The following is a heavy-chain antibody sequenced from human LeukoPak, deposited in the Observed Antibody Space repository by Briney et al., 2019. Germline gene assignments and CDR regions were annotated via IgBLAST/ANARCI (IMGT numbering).Heavy chain of an antibody. J-gene: IGHJ6*03. V-gene: IGHV5-51*01. D-gene: IGHD2-8*01. CDR2: IYPDDSDT. Sequence: KPGESLKISCKGSGYSFTSYWIGWVRQMPGKGLEWMGIIYPDDSDTKYSPSFQGQVTISADKSISTACLQWSSLKASDTAMYYCARLAFCTNVVCFSNYYYSMDVWGRGTTVTVSS. CDR3: ARLAFCTNVVCFSNYYYSMDV. CDR1: GYSFTSYW.